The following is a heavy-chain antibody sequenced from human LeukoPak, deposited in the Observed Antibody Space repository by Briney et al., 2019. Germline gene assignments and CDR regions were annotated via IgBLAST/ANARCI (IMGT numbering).Heavy chain of an antibody. J-gene: IGHJ4*02. D-gene: IGHD6-25*01. CDR1: GYTFTGYY. CDR2: INPNSGGT. CDR3: ARMNGQQRLTFLDQ. V-gene: IGHV1-2*02. Sequence: GASVKVSCKASGYTFTGYYMHWVRQAPGQGLEWMGWINPNSGGTNYAQKFQGRVTMTRDTSISTAYMDLSTLRSDDTAIYYCARMNGQQRLTFLDQWGQGTLVTVSS.